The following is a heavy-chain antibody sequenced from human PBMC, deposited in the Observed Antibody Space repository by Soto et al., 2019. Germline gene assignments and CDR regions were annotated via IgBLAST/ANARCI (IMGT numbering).Heavy chain of an antibody. CDR2: VSHDGIIQ. CDR1: GFTFRTFG. CDR3: AKEVTPYTSSHLDN. Sequence: QVQLVESGGGVVQSGRSLRLSCVASGFTFRTFGMQWVRQVPGKGLEWVAVVSHDGIIQHYADSVKGRFSISRDNFKNTLYLQMYRLRPDDTAVYYCAKEVTPYTSSHLDNWGQGTLVTVSS. D-gene: IGHD6-19*01. V-gene: IGHV3-30*18. J-gene: IGHJ4*02.